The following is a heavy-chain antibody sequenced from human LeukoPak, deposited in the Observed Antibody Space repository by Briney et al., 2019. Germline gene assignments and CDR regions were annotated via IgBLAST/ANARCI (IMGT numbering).Heavy chain of an antibody. CDR3: ARTYGDYLSNIQH. Sequence: KPGGSLRLSCAASGFTFSNYDMDWVRQAPGKGLEWIGSIYYSGSTYYNPPLKSRVTISVDTSKNQFSLKLSSVTAADTAVYYCARTYGDYLSNIQHWGQGSLVTVFS. D-gene: IGHD4-17*01. CDR2: IYYSGST. V-gene: IGHV4-39*01. CDR1: GFTFSNYD. J-gene: IGHJ1*01.